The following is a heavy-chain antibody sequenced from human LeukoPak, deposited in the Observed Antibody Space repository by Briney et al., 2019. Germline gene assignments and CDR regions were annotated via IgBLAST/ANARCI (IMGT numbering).Heavy chain of an antibody. D-gene: IGHD1-26*01. V-gene: IGHV4-4*02. Sequence: SETLSLTCSVSAGSIRGSSWWSWVRQSPVKGLEWIGEIYLYGTTNYNPSLKSRVTMSVDRSKNQFSLKLSSVTAADTAVYYCARQQWEQQGRDYYFNGLDVWGPGTTVIVSS. CDR2: IYLYGTT. CDR1: AGSIRGSSW. J-gene: IGHJ6*02. CDR3: ARQQWEQQGRDYYFNGLDV.